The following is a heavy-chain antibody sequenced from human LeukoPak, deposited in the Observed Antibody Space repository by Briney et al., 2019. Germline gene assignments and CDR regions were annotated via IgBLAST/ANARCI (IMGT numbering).Heavy chain of an antibody. CDR3: ARGPRFGYGLSSGWFDY. CDR1: GYTFTSYD. D-gene: IGHD6-19*01. Sequence: ASVKVSCKASGYTFTSYDINWVRQATGQGLEWMGWMNPNSGNTGYAQKVQGRVTMTRNTSISTAYMELSSLRSEDTAVYYCARGPRFGYGLSSGWFDYWGQGTLVTVSS. CDR2: MNPNSGNT. J-gene: IGHJ4*02. V-gene: IGHV1-8*01.